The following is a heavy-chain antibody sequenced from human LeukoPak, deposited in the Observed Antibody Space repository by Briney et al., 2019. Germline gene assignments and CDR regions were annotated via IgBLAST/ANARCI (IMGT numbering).Heavy chain of an antibody. CDR3: ARGGDYVWGNYRYDNWFDP. V-gene: IGHV1-18*01. CDR1: GYTFTSYG. Sequence: ASVKVSCKASGYTFTSYGISWVRQAPGQGLEWMGWISAYNGNTNYAQKLQGRVSMTTDISTSTAYMELRSLRSDDTAVYYCARGGDYVWGNYRYDNWFDPWGQGTLVTVSS. D-gene: IGHD3-16*02. J-gene: IGHJ5*02. CDR2: ISAYNGNT.